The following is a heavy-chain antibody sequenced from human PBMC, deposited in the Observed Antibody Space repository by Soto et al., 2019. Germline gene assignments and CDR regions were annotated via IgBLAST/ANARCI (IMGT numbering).Heavy chain of an antibody. CDR3: AMGYYDSSGYPEAY. CDR2: IIPIFGTA. J-gene: IGHJ4*02. CDR1: GGTFSSYA. Sequence: ASVKVSCKASGGTFSSYAISWVRQAPGQGLEWMGGIIPIFGTANYAQKFQGRVTITANESTSTAYMELSSLRSEDTAVYYCAMGYYDSSGYPEAYWGQGTLVTVSS. V-gene: IGHV1-69*13. D-gene: IGHD3-22*01.